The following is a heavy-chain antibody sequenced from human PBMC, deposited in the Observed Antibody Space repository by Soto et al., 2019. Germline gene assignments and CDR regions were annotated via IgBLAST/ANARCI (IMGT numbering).Heavy chain of an antibody. D-gene: IGHD3-22*01. CDR3: ARDKYYDSSGYYYDDYYGMDV. CDR2: ISAYNGNT. Sequence: ASVKVSCKASGYTFTSYGISWVRQAPGQGLEWMGWISAYNGNTNYAQKLQGRVTMTTDTSTSTAYMELRSLRSDDTAVYYCARDKYYDSSGYYYDDYYGMDVWGQGTTVTVSS. J-gene: IGHJ6*02. V-gene: IGHV1-18*01. CDR1: GYTFTSYG.